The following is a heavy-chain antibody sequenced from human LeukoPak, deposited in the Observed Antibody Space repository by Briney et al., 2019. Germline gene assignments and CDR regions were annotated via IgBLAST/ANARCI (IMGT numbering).Heavy chain of an antibody. V-gene: IGHV3-49*03. CDR2: IRSKAYGGTT. Sequence: GGSLRLSCTASGFTFGDYAMSWFRQAPGKGLEWVGFIRSKAYGGTTEYAASVKGRFTISRDDSKSIAYLQMNSLKTEDTAVYYCTREVYDILTGRPFLFDYWGQGTLVTVSS. J-gene: IGHJ4*02. CDR3: TREVYDILTGRPFLFDY. CDR1: GFTFGDYA. D-gene: IGHD3-9*01.